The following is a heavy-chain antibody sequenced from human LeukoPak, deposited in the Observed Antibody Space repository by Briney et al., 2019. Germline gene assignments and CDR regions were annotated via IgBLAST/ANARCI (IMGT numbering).Heavy chain of an antibody. CDR3: ARGPRITLARGGQWYYYVDV. Sequence: ASVKVSCKASGYTFSSNYIYWVRQAPGQGPEWMGIINPSGGSTNYAQKFQGRVTMTRDTSTSTVYMELSSLRSEDTAVYYCARGPRITLARGGQWYYYVDVWGKGTTVTISS. D-gene: IGHD3-10*01. CDR2: INPSGGST. V-gene: IGHV1-46*01. CDR1: GYTFSSNY. J-gene: IGHJ6*03.